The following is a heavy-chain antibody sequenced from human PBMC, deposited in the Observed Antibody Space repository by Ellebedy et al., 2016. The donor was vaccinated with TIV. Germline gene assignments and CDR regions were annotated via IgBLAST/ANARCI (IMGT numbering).Heavy chain of an antibody. CDR2: ISWNSGSI. Sequence: SLKISCAASGFTFDDYAMHWVRQGPGKGLEWVSGISWNSGSIGYADSVKGRFTISRDNAKNSLYLQLNSLRAEDTAVYYCAAHYSGTYYRMDVWGKGTTVTVSS. D-gene: IGHD1-26*01. CDR1: GFTFDDYA. V-gene: IGHV3-9*01. J-gene: IGHJ6*04. CDR3: AAHYSGTYYRMDV.